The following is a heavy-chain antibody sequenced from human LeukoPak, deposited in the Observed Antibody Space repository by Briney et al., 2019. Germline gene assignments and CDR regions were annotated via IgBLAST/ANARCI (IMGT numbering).Heavy chain of an antibody. Sequence: SETLSLTCTVSGYSISSGYYWGWIRQPPGKGLEWIGSIYHSGSTYYNPSLKSRVTISVDTSKNQFCLKLSSVTAADTAVYYCAREGRGYSSSWYQIDYWGQGTLVTVSS. D-gene: IGHD6-13*01. CDR3: AREGRGYSSSWYQIDY. V-gene: IGHV4-38-2*02. CDR1: GYSISSGYY. CDR2: IYHSGST. J-gene: IGHJ4*02.